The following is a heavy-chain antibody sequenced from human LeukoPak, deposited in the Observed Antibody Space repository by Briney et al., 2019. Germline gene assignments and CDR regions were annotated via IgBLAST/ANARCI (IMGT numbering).Heavy chain of an antibody. V-gene: IGHV4-34*01. CDR2: INHSGST. J-gene: IGHJ3*02. Sequence: TETLSLTCAVYGGSFSGYYWGWIRQPPGKGLEWIGEINHSGSTNYNPSLKSRVTISVDTSKNQFSLKLSSVTAADTAVYYCAMGQQLVSDAFDIWGQGTMVTVSS. D-gene: IGHD6-13*01. CDR3: AMGQQLVSDAFDI. CDR1: GGSFSGYY.